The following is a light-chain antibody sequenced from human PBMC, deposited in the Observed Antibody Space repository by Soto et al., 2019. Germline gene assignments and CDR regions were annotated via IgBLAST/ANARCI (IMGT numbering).Light chain of an antibody. CDR3: QQRSNWPLT. V-gene: IGKV3-11*01. CDR2: DAS. CDR1: QRVSSY. J-gene: IGKJ4*01. Sequence: IVLTQSPATLSLSPGEKATLSCRASQRVSSYLAWYQQKPGQAPRLLIYDASSRAIGIPARFSARGFGTDFTLTIASLEPEDFAVYYCQQRSNWPLTFGGGTKVDIK.